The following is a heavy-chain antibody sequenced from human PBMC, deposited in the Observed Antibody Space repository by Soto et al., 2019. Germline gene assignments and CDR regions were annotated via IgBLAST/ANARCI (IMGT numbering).Heavy chain of an antibody. Sequence: EVQLVESGGGLVKPGGSPRLSCAASGFTFNNYNMNWVRQAPGKGLEWVSSFSSSSGHIYYADSVKGRFTISRDNAKNSLFLQMNSLRAEDTAVYYCARDPRYSSGWYWYFDLWGRGTLVTVSS. J-gene: IGHJ2*01. D-gene: IGHD6-19*01. CDR1: GFTFNNYN. V-gene: IGHV3-21*01. CDR2: FSSSSGHI. CDR3: ARDPRYSSGWYWYFDL.